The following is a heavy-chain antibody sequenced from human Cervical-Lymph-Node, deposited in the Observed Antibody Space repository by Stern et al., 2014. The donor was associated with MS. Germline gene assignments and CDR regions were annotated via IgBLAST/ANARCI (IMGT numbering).Heavy chain of an antibody. CDR1: GFTFASYS. Sequence: EVQLVESGGGLVQPGGSMRVSCAASGFTFASYSMHWVRQVPGKGLVWVSRINTDGSSPRYADSVKGRFTISRDNAKNMLYLEMNSLRAEDTAVYYCSGSNWYFFDYWGQGTLVTVSS. J-gene: IGHJ4*02. CDR3: SGSNWYFFDY. V-gene: IGHV3-74*02. D-gene: IGHD6-13*01. CDR2: INTDGSSP.